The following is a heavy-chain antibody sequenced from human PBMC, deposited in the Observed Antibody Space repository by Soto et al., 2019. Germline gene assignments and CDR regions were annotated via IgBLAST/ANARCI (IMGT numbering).Heavy chain of an antibody. CDR2: IYYSGST. V-gene: IGHV4-39*01. D-gene: IGHD2-2*01. CDR1: GGSISSSSYY. CDR3: ARQPDYCSSTSCPGGDAFDI. Sequence: QLQLQESGPGLVKPSETLSLTCTVSGGSISSSSYYWGWIRQPPGKGLEWIGSIYYSGSTYYNPSLKSRVTISVDTSKNQFSLKLSSVTAADTAVYYCARQPDYCSSTSCPGGDAFDIWGQGTMVTVSS. J-gene: IGHJ3*02.